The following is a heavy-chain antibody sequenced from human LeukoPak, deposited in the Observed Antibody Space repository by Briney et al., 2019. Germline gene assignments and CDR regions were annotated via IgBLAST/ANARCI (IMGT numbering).Heavy chain of an antibody. Sequence: GGSLRLSCAASGFTFDDYGMSWVRQAPGKGLEWVSGINWNGGSTGYADSVKGRFTISRDNAKNSLYLQMNSLRAEDTALYYCARVPPTVTRPYYYYYMDVWGKGTTVTVSS. CDR3: ARVPPTVTRPYYYYYMDV. CDR2: INWNGGST. J-gene: IGHJ6*03. V-gene: IGHV3-20*04. CDR1: GFTFDDYG. D-gene: IGHD4-17*01.